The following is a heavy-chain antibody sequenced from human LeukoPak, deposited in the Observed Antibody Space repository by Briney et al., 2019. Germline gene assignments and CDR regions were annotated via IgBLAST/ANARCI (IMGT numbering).Heavy chain of an antibody. D-gene: IGHD2/OR15-2a*01. CDR1: GFIFSTYG. CDR3: DKHGSTSEY. J-gene: IGHJ4*02. Sequence: PGGSLRLSCAASGFIFSTYGMLWGRQAPGKGLEWVAFIRPDGSDKSYAGSVKGRFTISRDNSKNTLYLQMNTLRPEDTAVYYWDKHGSTSEYWGQGTLVTVSS. CDR2: IRPDGSDK. V-gene: IGHV3-30*02.